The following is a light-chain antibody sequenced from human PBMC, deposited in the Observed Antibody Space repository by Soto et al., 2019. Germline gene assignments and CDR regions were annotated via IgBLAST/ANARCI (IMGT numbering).Light chain of an antibody. V-gene: IGKV3D-15*01. CDR3: QHYITSLTT. J-gene: IGKJ1*01. Sequence: EIVMTQSPATLSVSPVERATLSCMASQSVSNNLAWYQQKPGQAPRLLIYGASRRATGVPDRFIGSGSGTDFTLTISRLEPEDFAVYYCQHYITSLTTFGQGTKVDIK. CDR1: QSVSNN. CDR2: GAS.